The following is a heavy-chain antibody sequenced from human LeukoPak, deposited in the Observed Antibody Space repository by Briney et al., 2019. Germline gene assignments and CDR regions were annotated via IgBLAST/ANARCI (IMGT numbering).Heavy chain of an antibody. Sequence: GRSLRLSCAASGFTFSTLGIHWVRQAPGKGLEWVAAISPDGNSEYYADSVKGRFTISRDNSKNMIYLQMNSLRGEDSAVYYCAKVNNYDDYWGQGTLVTVSS. J-gene: IGHJ4*02. V-gene: IGHV3-30*18. CDR2: ISPDGNSE. D-gene: IGHD1/OR15-1a*01. CDR3: AKVNNYDDY. CDR1: GFTFSTLG.